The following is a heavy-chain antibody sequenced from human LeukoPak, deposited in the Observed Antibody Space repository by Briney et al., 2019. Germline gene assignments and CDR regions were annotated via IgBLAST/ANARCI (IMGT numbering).Heavy chain of an antibody. Sequence: SETLSLTCAVSGGSISSGGYSWSWIRQPPGKGLEWIGYIYHSGSTYYNPSLKSRVTISVDRSKNQFSLKLSSVTAADTAVYYCARWRYSEYAFDIWGQGTMVTVSS. CDR1: GGSISSGGYS. CDR3: ARWRYSEYAFDI. CDR2: IYHSGST. J-gene: IGHJ3*02. D-gene: IGHD5-12*01. V-gene: IGHV4-30-2*01.